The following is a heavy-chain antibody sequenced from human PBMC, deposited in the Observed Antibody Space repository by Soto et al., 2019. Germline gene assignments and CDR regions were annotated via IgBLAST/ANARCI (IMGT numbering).Heavy chain of an antibody. Sequence: EVQLVESGGGLVQPGRSLRLSCAASGFTFDDYAMHWVRQAPGKGLEWVSGISCNSSSIGYAGSVKGRFTISRDNAKNSLYLQMNSLRAEDTAFYYCAKYNSPMATTYYFDYWGQGTLVTVSS. CDR1: GFTFDDYA. D-gene: IGHD5-18*01. J-gene: IGHJ4*02. CDR3: AKYNSPMATTYYFDY. CDR2: ISCNSSSI. V-gene: IGHV3-9*01.